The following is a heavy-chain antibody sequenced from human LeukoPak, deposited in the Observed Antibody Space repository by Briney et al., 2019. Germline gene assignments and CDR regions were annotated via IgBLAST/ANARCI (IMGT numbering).Heavy chain of an antibody. J-gene: IGHJ6*02. Sequence: GGSLRLSCAASGFTFSSYAMHWVRQAPGKGLEYVSGINSNGGSTYYGNSVKGRFTISRDNSKNTAYLQMGSLRAEDMAVYYCARGTVTTYYYYGMDVWGQGTTVTVSS. V-gene: IGHV3-64*01. CDR2: INSNGGST. D-gene: IGHD4-17*01. CDR1: GFTFSSYA. CDR3: ARGTVTTYYYYGMDV.